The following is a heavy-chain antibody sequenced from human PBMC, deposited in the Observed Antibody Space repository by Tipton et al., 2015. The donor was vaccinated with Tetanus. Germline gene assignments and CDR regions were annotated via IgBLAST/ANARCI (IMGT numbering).Heavy chain of an antibody. J-gene: IGHJ4*02. CDR1: GGSITNGGYY. Sequence: TLSLTCTVSGGSITNGGYYWSWIRQHPGKGLDWIGYISYTGTTHYNPSLKSRVTISLDRSKNQFSLKLTSVTAADTAVYYCARAACSSTSCYSHYFDYWGPGSLVTVSS. CDR2: ISYTGTT. CDR3: ARAACSSTSCYSHYFDY. V-gene: IGHV4-31*03. D-gene: IGHD2-2*01.